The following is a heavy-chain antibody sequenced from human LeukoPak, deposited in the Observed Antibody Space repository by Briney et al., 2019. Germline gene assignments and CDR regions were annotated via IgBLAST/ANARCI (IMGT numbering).Heavy chain of an antibody. CDR3: ARAQGFLEWSSSDY. CDR2: IIPIFGTA. CDR1: GFTFTGYY. D-gene: IGHD3-3*01. V-gene: IGHV1-69*13. J-gene: IGHJ4*02. Sequence: SVKVSCKASGFTFTGYYMHWFRQAPGQGLEWMGGIIPIFGTANYAQKFQGRVTITADESTSTAYMELSSLRSEDTAVYYCARAQGFLEWSSSDYWGQGTLVTVSS.